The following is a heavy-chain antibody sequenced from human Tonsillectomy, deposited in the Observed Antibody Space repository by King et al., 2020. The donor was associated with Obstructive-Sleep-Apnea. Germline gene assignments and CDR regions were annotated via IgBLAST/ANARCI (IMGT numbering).Heavy chain of an antibody. D-gene: IGHD5-18*01. CDR1: GDSISTYY. V-gene: IGHV4-59*01. J-gene: IGHJ4*02. Sequence: VQLQESGPGLVKPSETLSLTCTVSGDSISTYYWSWIRQPPGKGLEWIGYIYYSGSTSYNASLKSRVTISVDTSKKQFSLKLRSVTAADTAVYYCARDLGYSYGIDYWGQGTLVTVSS. CDR2: IYYSGST. CDR3: ARDLGYSYGIDY.